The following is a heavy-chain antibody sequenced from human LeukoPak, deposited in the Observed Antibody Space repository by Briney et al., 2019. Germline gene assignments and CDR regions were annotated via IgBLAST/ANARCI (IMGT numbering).Heavy chain of an antibody. V-gene: IGHV4-38-2*02. J-gene: IGHJ4*02. D-gene: IGHD5-18*01. Sequence: PSETLSLTCTVSSFSISSRYYWGWIRQPPGKGLEWIGSIYHSGRTYYNPSLKSRVTISVDTSKNQFSLKLSSVTAADTAMYYCARYSYGYTDYWGQGTLVTVSS. CDR1: SFSISSRYY. CDR3: ARYSYGYTDY. CDR2: IYHSGRT.